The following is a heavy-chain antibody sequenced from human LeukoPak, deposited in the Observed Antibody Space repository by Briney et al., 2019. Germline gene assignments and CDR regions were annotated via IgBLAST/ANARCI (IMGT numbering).Heavy chain of an antibody. Sequence: PSQTLSLTCTVSGASISSGDYYWSWIRQHPGKGLEWIGYIYNSGSTYYNPSLKSRITISVDTSQSQFSPKLSSVTAADTAVYFCARAYSPSSLYFDYWGQGTLVTVSS. CDR2: IYNSGST. V-gene: IGHV4-31*03. D-gene: IGHD6-6*01. CDR3: ARAYSPSSLYFDY. J-gene: IGHJ4*02. CDR1: GASISSGDYY.